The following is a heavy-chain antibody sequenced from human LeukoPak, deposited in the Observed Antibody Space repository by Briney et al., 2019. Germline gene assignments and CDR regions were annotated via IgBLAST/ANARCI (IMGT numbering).Heavy chain of an antibody. Sequence: SGTLSLTCAASGASISNSNWWSWARQPPGKGLEWIGEIFHSGSTNYNPSLKSRVSISVDKSKNRFSLRLSSVTAADTAVYYCASQFGEGLYDYWGQGTLVTVSS. D-gene: IGHD3-10*01. CDR1: GASISNSNW. J-gene: IGHJ4*02. CDR3: ASQFGEGLYDY. CDR2: IFHSGST. V-gene: IGHV4-4*02.